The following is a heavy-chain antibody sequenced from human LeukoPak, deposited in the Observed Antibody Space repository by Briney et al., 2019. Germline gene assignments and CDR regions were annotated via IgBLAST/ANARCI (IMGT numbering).Heavy chain of an antibody. D-gene: IGHD6-13*01. CDR1: GGTFSSYA. V-gene: IGHV1-69*06. J-gene: IGHJ4*02. Sequence: ASVKVSCKASGGTFSSYAISWVRQAPGQGLEWMGGIIPIFGTANYAQKFQGRVTITADKSTSTAYMELSSLRSEDTAVYYCASLSAAAGTGGYWGQGTLVTASS. CDR2: IIPIFGTA. CDR3: ASLSAAAGTGGY.